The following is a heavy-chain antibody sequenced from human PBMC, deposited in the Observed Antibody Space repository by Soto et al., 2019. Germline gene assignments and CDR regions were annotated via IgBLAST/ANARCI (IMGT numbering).Heavy chain of an antibody. V-gene: IGHV3-7*01. CDR2: IKQDGSEK. Sequence: EVQLVESGGGLVQPGGSLRLSCAASGFTFSSYWMSWVRQAPGKGLEWVANIKQDGSEKYYVDSVKGRFTISRDNAKNSLYLQMNSLRAEDTAVYYCARSPWKGPFGYGMDVWGQGTTVTVSS. D-gene: IGHD1-1*01. J-gene: IGHJ6*02. CDR1: GFTFSSYW. CDR3: ARSPWKGPFGYGMDV.